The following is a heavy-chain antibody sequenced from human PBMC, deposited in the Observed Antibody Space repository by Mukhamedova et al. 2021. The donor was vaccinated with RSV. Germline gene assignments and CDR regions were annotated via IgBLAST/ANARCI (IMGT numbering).Heavy chain of an antibody. CDR3: SRDPNGDYIGAFDN. J-gene: IGHJ3*02. V-gene: IGHV3-23*01. CDR2: IGGSGTHT. Sequence: GKGLEWVSSIGGSGTHTQYADSVKGRFTVSRDNSKNTLYLQMNRLRGEDTAVYHCSRDPNGDYIGAFDNWGQGTVVTVS. D-gene: IGHD4-17*01.